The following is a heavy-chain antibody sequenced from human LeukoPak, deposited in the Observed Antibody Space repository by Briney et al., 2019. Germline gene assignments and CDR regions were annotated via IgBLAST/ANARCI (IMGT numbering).Heavy chain of an antibody. V-gene: IGHV3-21*01. Sequence: GGSLRLSCAASGFTFSSYSMNWVRQAPGKGLEWVSSISSSSSYIYYADSVKGRFTISRDNAKNSLYLQMNSLRAEDTAVYYCARDADEYSSSSGDFDYWGQGTLVTVSS. D-gene: IGHD6-6*01. CDR3: ARDADEYSSSSGDFDY. CDR1: GFTFSSYS. CDR2: ISSSSSYI. J-gene: IGHJ4*02.